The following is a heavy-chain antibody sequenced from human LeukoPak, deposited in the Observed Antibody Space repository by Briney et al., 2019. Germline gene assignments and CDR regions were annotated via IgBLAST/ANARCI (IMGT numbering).Heavy chain of an antibody. V-gene: IGHV1-8*03. J-gene: IGHJ4*02. CDR2: MNPNSGNT. Sequence: ASVKVSCKASGYTFSSCDINWVRQATGQGLEWMGWMNPNSGNTVYAQKFQGRVTITRSTSISTAYMELSSLRSEDTAVYYCARFITMIVVVLLWGYYFDYWGQGTLVTVSS. CDR3: ARFITMIVVVLLWGYYFDY. D-gene: IGHD3-22*01. CDR1: GYTFSSCD.